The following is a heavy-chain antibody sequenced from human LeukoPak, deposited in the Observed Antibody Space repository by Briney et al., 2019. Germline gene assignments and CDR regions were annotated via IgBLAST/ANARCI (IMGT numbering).Heavy chain of an antibody. CDR1: GYTFSSYW. J-gene: IGHJ4*02. D-gene: IGHD1-1*01. CDR2: IYPGDSDT. V-gene: IGHV5-51*01. Sequence: GESLKISCKGSGYTFSSYWIGWVRQMPGKGLEWMGIIYPGDSDTRYSPSLQGQVTISVDTSIGTAYLQWSSLKASDTAIYYCARQNDLRLDYWGQGTLVTVSS. CDR3: ARQNDLRLDY.